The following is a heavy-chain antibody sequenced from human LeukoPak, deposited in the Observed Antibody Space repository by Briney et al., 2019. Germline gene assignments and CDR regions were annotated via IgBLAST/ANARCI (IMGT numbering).Heavy chain of an antibody. D-gene: IGHD3-16*01. CDR3: ARDGGGLHWNAFDI. CDR2: INAGNGNT. V-gene: IGHV1-18*01. J-gene: IGHJ3*02. Sequence: ASVKVSCKASGYTFTSYGISWVRQAPGQGLEWMGWINAGNGNTKYSQKFQGRVTITRDTSASTAYMELSSLRSEDTAVYYCARDGGGLHWNAFDIRGQGTMVTVSS. CDR1: GYTFTSYG.